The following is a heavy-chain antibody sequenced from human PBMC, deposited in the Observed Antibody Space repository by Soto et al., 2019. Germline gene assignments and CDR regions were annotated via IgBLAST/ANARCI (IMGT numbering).Heavy chain of an antibody. CDR1: GGSFSGYY. V-gene: IGHV4-34*01. D-gene: IGHD3-3*01. Sequence: SETLSLTCAVYGGSFSGYYWSWIRQPPGKGLEWIGEINHSGSTNYNPSLKSRVTISVDTSKNQFSLKLSSVTAADTAVYYCARPPYYDFWSGPQGYYYYYMDVWGKGTTVTVSS. CDR2: INHSGST. J-gene: IGHJ6*03. CDR3: ARPPYYDFWSGPQGYYYYYMDV.